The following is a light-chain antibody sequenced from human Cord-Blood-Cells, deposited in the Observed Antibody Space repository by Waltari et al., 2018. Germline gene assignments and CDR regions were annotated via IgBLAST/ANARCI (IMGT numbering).Light chain of an antibody. CDR1: SSDVGGYNY. V-gene: IGLV2-14*01. Sequence: QSALTQPASVSGSPGQSITISCTGTSSDVGGYNYVSWYQQHPGKAPKLIMYDVSKRPSGVSNRFSGCKSGNTASLTISGLQAEDEADYYCSSYTSSSTVFGGGTKLTVL. J-gene: IGLJ3*02. CDR3: SSYTSSSTV. CDR2: DVS.